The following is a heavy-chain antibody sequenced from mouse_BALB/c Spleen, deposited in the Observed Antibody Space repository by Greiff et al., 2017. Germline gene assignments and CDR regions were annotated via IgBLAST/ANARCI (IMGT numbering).Heavy chain of an antibody. D-gene: IGHD1-1*01. CDR3: ARDYYGSSGYFDV. Sequence: QVQLKESGPGLVAPSQSLSITCTVSGFSLTSYGVHRVRQPPGKGLEWLGVIWAGGSTNYNSALMSRLSISKDNSKSQVFLKMNSLQTDDTAMYYCARDYYGSSGYFDVWGAGTTVTVSS. V-gene: IGHV2-9*02. J-gene: IGHJ1*01. CDR2: IWAGGST. CDR1: GFSLTSYG.